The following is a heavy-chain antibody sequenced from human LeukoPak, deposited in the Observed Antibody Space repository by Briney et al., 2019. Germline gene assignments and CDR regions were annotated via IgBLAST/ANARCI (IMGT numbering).Heavy chain of an antibody. V-gene: IGHV1-18*01. CDR2: ISAYNDNT. Sequence: VASVKVSCKASGYTFTSYGISWVRQAPGQGLEWMGWISAYNDNTNYAQKLQGRVTMTTDTSTSTAYMELRSLRSDDTAVYYCARIAQYCSSTSCYRGFNWFDPWGQGTLVTVSS. CDR3: ARIAQYCSSTSCYRGFNWFDP. D-gene: IGHD2-2*01. J-gene: IGHJ5*02. CDR1: GYTFTSYG.